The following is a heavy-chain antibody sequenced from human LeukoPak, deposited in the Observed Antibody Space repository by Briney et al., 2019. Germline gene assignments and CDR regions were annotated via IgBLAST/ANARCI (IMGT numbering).Heavy chain of an antibody. CDR1: GYTFSSYY. CDR3: AREQRGNLDY. J-gene: IGHJ4*02. CDR2: INPSGGST. Sequence: ASVKISCKASGYTFSSYYIHWVRQAPGQGLEWMGIINPSGGSTSYPQKFQGRVTVTRDMSTSTVYMELSSLKSEDTAVYYCAREQRGNLDYWGQGTLVTVSS. V-gene: IGHV1-46*01.